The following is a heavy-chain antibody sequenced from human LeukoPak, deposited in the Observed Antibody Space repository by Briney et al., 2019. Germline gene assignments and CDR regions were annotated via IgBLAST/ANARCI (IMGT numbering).Heavy chain of an antibody. Sequence: SETLSLTCTVSGASVNSFYWNWIRQPPGKGLEWIGYIYYSGSPNYNPSLKSRVTMSIDTSKNQFSLKLNSVTAADTAVYFCARERDLGQDYWGQGTLVTVSS. J-gene: IGHJ4*02. V-gene: IGHV4-59*02. CDR1: GASVNSFY. CDR3: ARERDLGQDY. CDR2: IYYSGSP. D-gene: IGHD3-16*01.